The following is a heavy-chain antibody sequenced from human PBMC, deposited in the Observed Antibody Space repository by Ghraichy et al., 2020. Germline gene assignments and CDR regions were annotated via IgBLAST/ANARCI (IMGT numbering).Heavy chain of an antibody. CDR3: ASHDSSGYINSNWFDP. CDR1: GFTFSSYS. D-gene: IGHD3-22*01. CDR2: ISSSSSTI. Sequence: GGSLRLSCAASGFTFSSYSMNWVRQAPGKGLEWVSYISSSSSTIYYADSVKGRFTISRDNAKNSLYLQMNSLRDEDTAVYYCASHDSSGYINSNWFDPWGQGTLVTVSS. J-gene: IGHJ5*02. V-gene: IGHV3-48*02.